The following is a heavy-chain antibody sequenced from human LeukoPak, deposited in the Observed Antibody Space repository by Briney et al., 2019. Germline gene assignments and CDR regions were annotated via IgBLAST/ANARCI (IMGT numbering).Heavy chain of an antibody. CDR1: GFTFSSYG. CDR2: ISHDGSIK. D-gene: IGHD3-10*01. CDR3: AKEGYYGSGSFPDS. V-gene: IGHV3-30*18. Sequence: GGSLRLSCEASGFTFSSYGMHWVRRAPGKGLEWMTVISHDGSIKYYVDSVKGRFTISRDNSKSTLYLQMNSLRAEDTAVYYCAKEGYYGSGSFPDSWGQGTLVTVSS. J-gene: IGHJ4*02.